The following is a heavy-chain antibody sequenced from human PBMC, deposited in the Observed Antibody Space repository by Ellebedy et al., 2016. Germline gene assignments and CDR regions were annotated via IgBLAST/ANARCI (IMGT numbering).Heavy chain of an antibody. D-gene: IGHD3-3*01. CDR1: GFSLSTFT. J-gene: IGHJ6*02. V-gene: IGHV3-21*04. Sequence: GESLKISXSASGFSLSTFTVQWVRQAPGKGLEWVSSISSSGNFLDYADSVKGRFTISKDIANNSLYLQMSSLRSEDTAVYYCASVRSGNFGDGVWGQGTTVTVSS. CDR2: ISSSGNFL. CDR3: ASVRSGNFGDGV.